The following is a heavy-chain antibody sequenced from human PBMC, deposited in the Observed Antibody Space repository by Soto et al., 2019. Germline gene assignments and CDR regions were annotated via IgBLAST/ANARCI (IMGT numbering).Heavy chain of an antibody. Sequence: GGSLRLSCAASGFSFSGSAMHWVRQAAGKGLEWVGRIRNKANTYATAYAASVKGRFTISRDDSKNTAYLQMNSLKTEDTAVYYCTSFMVGATTYWGQATLVTVSS. CDR2: IRNKANTYAT. J-gene: IGHJ4*02. CDR3: TSFMVGATTY. V-gene: IGHV3-73*01. D-gene: IGHD1-26*01. CDR1: GFSFSGSA.